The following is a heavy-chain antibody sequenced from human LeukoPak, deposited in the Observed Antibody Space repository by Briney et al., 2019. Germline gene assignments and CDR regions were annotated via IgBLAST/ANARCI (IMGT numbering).Heavy chain of an antibody. V-gene: IGHV3-74*01. D-gene: IGHD3-3*01. Sequence: GGSLRLSCAASGFTFSSYWMHWVRQAPGKGLVWVSRINSDGSSTSYADAVKGRFTISRDNAKNTLYLQMNSLRAEDTAVYYCAREVRVTPGFLRYWGQGTLVTVSS. CDR2: INSDGSST. J-gene: IGHJ4*02. CDR1: GFTFSSYW. CDR3: AREVRVTPGFLRY.